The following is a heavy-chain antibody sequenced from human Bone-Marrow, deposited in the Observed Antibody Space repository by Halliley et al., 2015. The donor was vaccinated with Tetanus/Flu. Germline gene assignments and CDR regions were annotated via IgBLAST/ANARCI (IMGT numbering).Heavy chain of an antibody. D-gene: IGHD1-26*01. CDR2: IYYSGYT. J-gene: IGHJ4*02. CDR3: AREYVGRYYFDY. CDR1: GGSVSSGSYY. V-gene: IGHV4-61*01. Sequence: LRLSCTVSGGSVSSGSYYWSWIRQPPGKGLEWIGCIYYSGYTNYNPSLKSRVTISVDTSKNQFSLKLSSVTAADTAVYYCAREYVGRYYFDYWGQGTLVTVSS.